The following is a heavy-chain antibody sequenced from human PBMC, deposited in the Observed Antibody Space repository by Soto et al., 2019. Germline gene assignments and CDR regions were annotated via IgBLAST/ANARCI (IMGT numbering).Heavy chain of an antibody. CDR3: ARGMNSSSWYDHGSYDY. CDR2: IYYSGST. V-gene: IGHV4-59*01. D-gene: IGHD6-13*01. CDR1: GGSISSYG. J-gene: IGHJ4*02. Sequence: SETLSLTCTVSGGSISSYGWSWIRQPPGKGLEWIGYIYYSGSTNYNPSLKSRVTISVDTSKNQFSLKLSSVTAADTAVYYCARGMNSSSWYDHGSYDYWGQGTLLTVSS.